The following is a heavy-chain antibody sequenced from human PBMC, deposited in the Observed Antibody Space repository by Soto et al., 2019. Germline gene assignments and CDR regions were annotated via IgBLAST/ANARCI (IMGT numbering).Heavy chain of an antibody. Sequence: ASVKVSCKASGYTFTDFYLLWVRQAPGQGLEWMGWMHPNNGATNFAQKFQDRATMTRDTSISTAYLEIPRLRSDDTAVYFCARASRRRASGGQRASEFWGQGTLVTVSS. CDR1: GYTFTDFY. V-gene: IGHV1-2*02. D-gene: IGHD3-16*01. CDR3: ARASRRRASGGQRASEF. CDR2: MHPNNGAT. J-gene: IGHJ4*02.